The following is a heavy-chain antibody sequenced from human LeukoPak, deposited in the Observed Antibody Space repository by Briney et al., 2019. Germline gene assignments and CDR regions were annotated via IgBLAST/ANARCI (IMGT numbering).Heavy chain of an antibody. J-gene: IGHJ3*01. CDR1: GTSMSSRRYY. CDR2: IYYTGTT. Sequence: SETLSLTCTVSGTSMSSRRYYWGWIRQPPGKGLEWIGSIYYTGTTYYNPSLKSRVTISVDTSQNHFSLKMSSVTAADTAVYYSVTMGDFGVILHTDFCGRGTMVTVSS. CDR3: VTMGDFGVILHTDF. D-gene: IGHD3-3*01. V-gene: IGHV4-39*02.